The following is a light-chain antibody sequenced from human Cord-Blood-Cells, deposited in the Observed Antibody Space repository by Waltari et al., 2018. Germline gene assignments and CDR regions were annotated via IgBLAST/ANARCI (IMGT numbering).Light chain of an antibody. CDR1: QSVSSN. CDR2: GAS. V-gene: IGKV3-15*01. J-gene: IGKJ1*01. CDR3: QQYNNWPRK. Sequence: EIVMTQSPATLSVSPGERATLSCRASQSVSSNLPWYQQKPGQAPRLLIYGASPRDTGIPARFSGSGSGTEFTPTISSLQSEDFAVYYCQQYNNWPRKFGQGTKVEIK.